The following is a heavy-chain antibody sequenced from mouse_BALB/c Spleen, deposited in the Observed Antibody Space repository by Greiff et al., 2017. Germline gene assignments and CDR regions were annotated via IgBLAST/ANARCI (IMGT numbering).Heavy chain of an antibody. CDR1: GFNIKDTY. CDR3: ARSRYYGSSYGFAY. J-gene: IGHJ3*01. V-gene: IGHV14-3*02. Sequence: EVQLQQSGAELVKPGASVKLSCTASGFNIKDTYMHWVKQRPEQGLEWIGRIDPANGNTKYDPKFQGKATITADTSSNTAYLQLSSLTSEDTAVYYCARSRYYGSSYGFAYWGQGTLVTVSA. CDR2: IDPANGNT. D-gene: IGHD1-1*01.